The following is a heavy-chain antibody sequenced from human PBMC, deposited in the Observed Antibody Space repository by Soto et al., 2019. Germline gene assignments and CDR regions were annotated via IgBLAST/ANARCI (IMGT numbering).Heavy chain of an antibody. D-gene: IGHD5-12*01. J-gene: IGHJ4*02. CDR2: IYSGGST. CDR1: GFTVSSNY. Sequence: PGGSLRLSCAASGFTVSSNYMSWVRQAPGKGLEWVSVIYSGGSTYYADSVKGRFTISRDNSKNTLYLQMNSLRAEDTAVYYCARGAASNRWLRLYYFDYWGQGTLVTVSS. V-gene: IGHV3-66*01. CDR3: ARGAASNRWLRLYYFDY.